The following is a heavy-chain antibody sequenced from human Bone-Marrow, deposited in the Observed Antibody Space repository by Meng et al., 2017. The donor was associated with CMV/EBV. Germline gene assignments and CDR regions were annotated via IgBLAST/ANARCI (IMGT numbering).Heavy chain of an antibody. Sequence: GGSLRLSCAASGFTFSSYGMNWVRQAPGKGLEWVSSISSSSSYIYYADSLKGRFTISRDNAKKSLYLLMNSLRAEDTAVYYCARERWGLYSGSHTGMDVWGQGTTVTVSS. CDR1: GFTFSSYG. J-gene: IGHJ6*02. CDR3: ARERWGLYSGSHTGMDV. V-gene: IGHV3-21*01. CDR2: ISSSSSYI. D-gene: IGHD1-26*01.